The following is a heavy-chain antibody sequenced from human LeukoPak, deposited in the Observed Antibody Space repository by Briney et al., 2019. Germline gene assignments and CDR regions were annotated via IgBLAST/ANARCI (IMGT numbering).Heavy chain of an antibody. CDR3: AREFPYDSNGRGFDF. J-gene: IGHJ4*02. Sequence: SETLSLTCTVSSGSISSYYWSWIRQPAGKGLEWIGRILTSGSTNYNPSLQSRVTMSVDASKNQYSLKLSSMTAADTAVDYCAREFPYDSNGRGFDFWGQGTLVTVSS. D-gene: IGHD3-22*01. V-gene: IGHV4-4*07. CDR1: SGSISSYY. CDR2: ILTSGST.